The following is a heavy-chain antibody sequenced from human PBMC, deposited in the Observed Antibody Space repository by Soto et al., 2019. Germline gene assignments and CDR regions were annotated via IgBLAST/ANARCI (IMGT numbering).Heavy chain of an antibody. CDR1: GFTFSSYG. V-gene: IGHV3-30*18. Sequence: PGGSLRLSCAASGFTFSSYGMHWVRQAPGKGLEWVAVISYDGSNKYYADSVKGRFTISRDSAKNSLYLQMNSLRAEDTAVYYCAKDLTWNQADYWGQGALVTVSS. CDR3: AKDLTWNQADY. D-gene: IGHD1-1*01. J-gene: IGHJ4*02. CDR2: ISYDGSNK.